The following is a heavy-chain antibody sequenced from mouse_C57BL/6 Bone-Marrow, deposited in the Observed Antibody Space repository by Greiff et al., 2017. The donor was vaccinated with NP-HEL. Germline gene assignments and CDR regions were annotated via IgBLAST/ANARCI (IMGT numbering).Heavy chain of an antibody. D-gene: IGHD4-1*01. V-gene: IGHV5-12*01. J-gene: IGHJ1*03. CDR2: ISNGGGST. Sequence: EVKVEESGGGLVQPGGSLKLSCAASGFTFSDYYMYWVRQTPEKRLEWVAYISNGGGSTYYPDTVKGRFTISRDNAKNTLYLQMSRLKSEDTAMYYCAREGNWDENFDVWGTGTTVTVSS. CDR1: GFTFSDYY. CDR3: AREGNWDENFDV.